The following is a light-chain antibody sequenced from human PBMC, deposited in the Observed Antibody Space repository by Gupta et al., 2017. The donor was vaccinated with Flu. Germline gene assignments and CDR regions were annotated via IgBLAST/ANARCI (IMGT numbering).Light chain of an antibody. CDR1: SRGVWSSPP. Sequence: ITLSCTGSSRGVWSSPPVSWYQQHPGKAPKLMIYEVSRWPSGVPNRFSGSKSGNTASLTISGLRPEDEADYYCYSYAGSNTYVFGTGTKVTVL. J-gene: IGLJ1*01. V-gene: IGLV2-23*02. CDR2: EVS. CDR3: YSYAGSNTYV.